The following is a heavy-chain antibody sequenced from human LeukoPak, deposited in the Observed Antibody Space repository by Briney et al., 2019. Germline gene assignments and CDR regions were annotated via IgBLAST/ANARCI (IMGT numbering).Heavy chain of an antibody. J-gene: IGHJ5*02. CDR2: MNPNSGNT. CDR1: GYTFTSYD. Sequence: ASVKVSRKASGYTFTSYDINWVRQATGQGLEWMGWMNPNSGNTGYAQKFQGRVTITRNTSISTAYMELSSLRSEDTAVYYCARGFFGVVTFFDPWGQGTLVTVSS. D-gene: IGHD3-3*01. V-gene: IGHV1-8*03. CDR3: ARGFFGVVTFFDP.